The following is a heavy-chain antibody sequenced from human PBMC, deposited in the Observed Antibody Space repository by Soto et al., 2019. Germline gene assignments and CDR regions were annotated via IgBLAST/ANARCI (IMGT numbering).Heavy chain of an antibody. CDR1: GFTFSNYG. CDR2: IWYDGSNK. V-gene: IGHV3-33*01. D-gene: IGHD2-21*02. Sequence: QVQLVESGGGVVQPGRSLRLSCAASGFTFSNYGMHWVRQAPGKGLEWVASIWYDGSNKYYADSVKGRFTISRDSSKNALYLQMNSLRAEDRAVYYWASVVVGTRGFDYGGGGGLVTVSS. J-gene: IGHJ4*02. CDR3: ASVVVGTRGFDY.